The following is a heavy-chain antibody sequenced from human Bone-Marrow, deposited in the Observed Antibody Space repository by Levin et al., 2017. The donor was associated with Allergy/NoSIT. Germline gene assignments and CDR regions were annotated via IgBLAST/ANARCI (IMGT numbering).Heavy chain of an antibody. Sequence: PSETLSLTCTVSGDSINNTNHYWSWIRQPAGKGLEWIGRIFAGGAATYNRSLRSRVTISIDTSKNLFSLKLTSVTAADTAVYYYARDETFNSWHTGWFDPWGQGTLVTVSS. D-gene: IGHD6-13*01. CDR1: GDSINNTNHY. CDR3: ARDETFNSWHTGWFDP. CDR2: IFAGGAA. V-gene: IGHV4-61*02. J-gene: IGHJ5*02.